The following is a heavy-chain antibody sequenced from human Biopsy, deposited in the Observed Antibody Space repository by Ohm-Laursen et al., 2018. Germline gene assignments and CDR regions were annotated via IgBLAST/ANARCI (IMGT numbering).Heavy chain of an antibody. CDR2: ISAADPAM. V-gene: IGHV3-11*01. CDR3: ARRRPIDY. CDR1: GFTFSDFY. J-gene: IGHJ4*02. Sequence: SLRLSCAASGFTFSDFYMSWIRQDPGKGLEWISYISAADPAMFYADSVRGRFTISRDNANNLLYLQMDSLRAEDTAVYYCARRRPIDYWGQGILVTVSS.